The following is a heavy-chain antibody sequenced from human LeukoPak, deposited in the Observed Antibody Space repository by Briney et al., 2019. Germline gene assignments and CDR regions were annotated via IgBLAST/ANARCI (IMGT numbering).Heavy chain of an antibody. J-gene: IGHJ5*02. CDR3: ARANGYCSGGSCYSYWFDP. D-gene: IGHD2-15*01. Sequence: SETLSLTCTVSGGSISSYSWSWIRQPPGKGLEWIGYMYSRGSTNDNPSLKSRVTISRDTFKNQLSLKVTSVTAADTAMYYCARANGYCSGGSCYSYWFDPWGQGTLVTVSS. V-gene: IGHV4-4*08. CDR2: MYSRGST. CDR1: GGSISSYS.